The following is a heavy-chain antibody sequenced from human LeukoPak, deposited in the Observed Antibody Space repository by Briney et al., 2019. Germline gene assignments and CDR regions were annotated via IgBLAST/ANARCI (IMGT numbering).Heavy chain of an antibody. CDR3: ARDSGSGSYYNPRYYYYYGMDV. J-gene: IGHJ6*02. D-gene: IGHD3-10*01. CDR1: GFAFSSYA. CDR2: ISGSGGTT. Sequence: RSGGSLRLSCAASGFAFSSYAMSWVRQAPGKGLEWVSGISGSGGTTLYADSVQGRFTISRDNSKNTLYLQMNSLRAEDTAVYYCARDSGSGSYYNPRYYYYYGMDVWGQGTTVTVSS. V-gene: IGHV3-23*01.